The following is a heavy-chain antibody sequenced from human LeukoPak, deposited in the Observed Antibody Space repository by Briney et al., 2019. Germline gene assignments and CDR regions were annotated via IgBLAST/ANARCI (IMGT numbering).Heavy chain of an antibody. V-gene: IGHV1-8*01. J-gene: IGHJ4*02. Sequence: ASVKVSCKASGYTFTNYDINWVRQATGQGLEWMGYKNPNSGSSAYAQKFRGRVTITTDASISTAYMEVSGLRSEDTALYYCTREGLDYWGQGTLVTVSS. CDR1: GYTFTNYD. CDR3: TREGLDY. CDR2: KNPNSGSS.